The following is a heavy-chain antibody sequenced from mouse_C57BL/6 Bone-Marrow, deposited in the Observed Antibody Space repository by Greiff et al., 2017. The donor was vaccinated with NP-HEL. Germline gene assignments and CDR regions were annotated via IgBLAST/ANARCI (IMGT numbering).Heavy chain of an antibody. D-gene: IGHD1-1*01. CDR1: GFTFSSYA. CDR2: ISDGGSYT. J-gene: IGHJ2*01. Sequence: EVQLVESGGGLVKPGGSLKLSCAASGFTFSSYAMSWVRQTPEKRLEWVATISDGGSYTYYPDNVKGRFTISRDNAKNNLYLQMSHLKSEDTAMYYCARDGGSSYDFDYWGQGTTLTVSS. V-gene: IGHV5-4*01. CDR3: ARDGGSSYDFDY.